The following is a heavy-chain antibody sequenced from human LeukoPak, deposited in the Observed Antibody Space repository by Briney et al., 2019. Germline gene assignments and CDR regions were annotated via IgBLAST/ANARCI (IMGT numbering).Heavy chain of an antibody. J-gene: IGHJ4*02. Sequence: PGRSLRLSCEASGFSFISYGMHWVRQAPGKGLEWVGVISDDGRNKDYADSVKGRFTISRDNSKDTLYLQMNSLRTEDTAVYYCAKRPSDYGDYVSYFDYWGQGTLVTVSS. CDR3: AKRPSDYGDYVSYFDY. D-gene: IGHD4-17*01. CDR2: ISDDGRNK. CDR1: GFSFISYG. V-gene: IGHV3-30*18.